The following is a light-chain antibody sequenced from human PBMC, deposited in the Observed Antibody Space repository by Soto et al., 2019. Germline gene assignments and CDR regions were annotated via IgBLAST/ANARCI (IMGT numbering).Light chain of an antibody. CDR1: QGIGDT. Sequence: VMTQSPATLSVSPGEVVTLSCRASQGIGDTLAWYQHKPGQAPRLLIYGASNRATGIPDRFSGSGSGTDFTLTISRLEPEDFAVYYCQQYGSSGTFSQGTKVDI. CDR3: QQYGSSGT. J-gene: IGKJ1*01. CDR2: GAS. V-gene: IGKV3-20*01.